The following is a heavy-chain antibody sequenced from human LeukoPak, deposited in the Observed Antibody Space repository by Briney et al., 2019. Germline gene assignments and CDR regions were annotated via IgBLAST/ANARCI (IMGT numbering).Heavy chain of an antibody. J-gene: IGHJ6*03. CDR3: ARGAYGDYGIYYYYVDV. CDR2: IYSGGST. Sequence: GGSLRLSCAASGFTLSSNYMSWVRQAPGKGLEWVSVIYSGGSTYYADSVKGRFTISRDNAKNSLYLQMNSLRAEDTAVYYCARGAYGDYGIYYYYVDVWGKGTTVTISS. CDR1: GFTLSSNY. V-gene: IGHV3-66*01. D-gene: IGHD4-17*01.